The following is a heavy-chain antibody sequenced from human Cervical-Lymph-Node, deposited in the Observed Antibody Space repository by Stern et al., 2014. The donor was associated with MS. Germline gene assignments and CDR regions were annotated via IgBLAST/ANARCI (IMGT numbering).Heavy chain of an antibody. CDR2: ISGHNDDT. V-gene: IGHV1-18*01. D-gene: IGHD6-19*01. CDR3: ARDSHISVAGTRGGFDP. CDR1: GYTFRKYG. J-gene: IGHJ5*02. Sequence: VHLVESGTEVKKPGASVKVSCKTSGYTFRKYGISWVRQAPGQGLEWMGWISGHNDDTNYVEKFQGRVTMTTDTSTSTAYLELRSLRSDDTAVYYCARDSHISVAGTRGGFDPWGQGTLVTVSS.